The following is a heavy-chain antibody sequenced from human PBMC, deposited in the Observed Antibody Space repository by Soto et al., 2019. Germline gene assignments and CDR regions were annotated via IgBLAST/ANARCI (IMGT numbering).Heavy chain of an antibody. Sequence: QVQLVQSGAEVKKPGSSVKVSCKASGGTFSSYALSWVRQAPGQGLEWMGGIIPIFGTANYAQKFQGRVTITGDKSTSTAYMELSSLRSEDTAVDYCARVKYSSFYYYYGMDVWGQGTTATVSS. CDR2: IIPIFGTA. J-gene: IGHJ6*02. V-gene: IGHV1-69*06. CDR1: GGTFSSYA. CDR3: ARVKYSSFYYYYGMDV. D-gene: IGHD6-6*01.